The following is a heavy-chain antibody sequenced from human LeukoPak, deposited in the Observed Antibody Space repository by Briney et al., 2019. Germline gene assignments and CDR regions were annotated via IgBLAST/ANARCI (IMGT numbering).Heavy chain of an antibody. J-gene: IGHJ4*02. CDR3: ARGLVVPAALGY. D-gene: IGHD2-2*01. V-gene: IGHV4-59*01. CDR2: IYYSGST. Sequence: PSETLSLTRTVSGGSISSYYWSWIRQPPGKGLEWIGYIYYSGSTNYNPSLKSRVTISVDTSKNQFSLKLSSVTAADTAVYYCARGLVVPAALGYWGQGTLVTVSS. CDR1: GGSISSYY.